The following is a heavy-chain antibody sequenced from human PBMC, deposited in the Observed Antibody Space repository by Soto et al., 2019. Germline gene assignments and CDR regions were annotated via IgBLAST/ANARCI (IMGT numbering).Heavy chain of an antibody. J-gene: IGHJ4*02. D-gene: IGHD3-3*01. Sequence: EVQLVQSGGGWVQPGGSLRLSCAASGFTFSSSPMSWVRQVPGKGLEWISAIRNDGGSMYYVASVKGRFTISRDNSKSTSTLRMKNLRSEDTATYYCVRVRYTMSDFWSAFSRDCGQGAQVIVSS. CDR2: IRNDGGSM. V-gene: IGHV3-23*04. CDR3: VRVRYTMSDFWSAFSRD. CDR1: GFTFSSSP.